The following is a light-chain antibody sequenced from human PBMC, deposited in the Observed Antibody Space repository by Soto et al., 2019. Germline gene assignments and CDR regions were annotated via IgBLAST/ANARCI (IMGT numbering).Light chain of an antibody. CDR3: SSHAGINNVV. V-gene: IGLV2-14*01. Sequence: QSALTQPASVSGSAGQSITISCSGTMRDVGAYNLVSWYQQHPGTAPKLIIYEVRNRPSGISSRFSGSRSGNTASLTISGLLAEDEADYYCSSHAGINNVVFGGGTKLTVL. J-gene: IGLJ3*02. CDR2: EVR. CDR1: MRDVGAYNL.